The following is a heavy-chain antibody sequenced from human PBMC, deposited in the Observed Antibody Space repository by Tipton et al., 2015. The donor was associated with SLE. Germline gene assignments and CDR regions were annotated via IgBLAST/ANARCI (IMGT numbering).Heavy chain of an antibody. CDR2: IYYSGST. J-gene: IGHJ1*01. CDR1: GGSISSSNHY. CDR3: ARHHRLVAAGTGHFHH. D-gene: IGHD2-15*01. Sequence: TLSLTCTVSGGSISSSNHYWGWIRQPPGKGLEWIGSIYYSGSTYYNPSLKSRVTILVDTSKNQFSLQLTSVTAADTAAYFCARHHRLVAAGTGHFHHWGQGTLVIVSS. V-gene: IGHV4-39*07.